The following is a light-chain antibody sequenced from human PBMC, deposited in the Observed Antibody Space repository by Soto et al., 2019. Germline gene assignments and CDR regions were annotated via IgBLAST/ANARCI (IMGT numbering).Light chain of an antibody. J-gene: IGKJ1*01. Sequence: DIQMTQSPSSLSASVGDRVTITCRASQNIDNYVNWYQQKVGRAPKLLINAASNLQSGVPSRFSGSNSGPHFTLTISSLQPEDFGVYYCQQSYSIPWTFGQGTKVDIK. V-gene: IGKV1-39*01. CDR1: QNIDNY. CDR2: AAS. CDR3: QQSYSIPWT.